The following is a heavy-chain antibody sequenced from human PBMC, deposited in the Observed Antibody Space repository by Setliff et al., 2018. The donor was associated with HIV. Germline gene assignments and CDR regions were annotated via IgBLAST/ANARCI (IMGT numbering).Heavy chain of an antibody. D-gene: IGHD3-3*01. Sequence: SETLSLTCTVSGGSISSNNYFWGWIRQPPEKGLEWIGSIYYSGSTYYNPSLKSRVTISIDTSRNQFSLKLTSVTAADTAIYYCARGVNFDYWGQGTQVTVSS. CDR3: ARGVNFDY. CDR1: GGSISSNNYF. V-gene: IGHV4-39*07. J-gene: IGHJ4*02. CDR2: IYYSGST.